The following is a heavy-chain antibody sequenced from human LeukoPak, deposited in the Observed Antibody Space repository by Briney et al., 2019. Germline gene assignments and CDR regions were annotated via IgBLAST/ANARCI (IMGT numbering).Heavy chain of an antibody. D-gene: IGHD3-3*01. J-gene: IGHJ6*03. CDR3: AVSGAMLEWVRSRHYYYMDV. Sequence: ASVKVSCKASGGTFSSYAISWVRQAPGQGLEWMGGIIPIFGSANYAQKFQGRVTITTDESTSTAYVELSSLRSEDTAVYYCAVSGAMLEWVRSRHYYYMDVWGKGTTVTVSS. V-gene: IGHV1-69*05. CDR1: GGTFSSYA. CDR2: IIPIFGSA.